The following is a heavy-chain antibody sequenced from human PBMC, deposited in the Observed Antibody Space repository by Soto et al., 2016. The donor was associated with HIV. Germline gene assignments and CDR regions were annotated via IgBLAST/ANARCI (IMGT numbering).Heavy chain of an antibody. CDR1: GYTFTGYY. CDR3: AREGVEQWLVRDYYYMIV. D-gene: IGHD6-19*01. Sequence: QVQLVQSGAEVKKPGASVKVSCKASGYTFTGYYMHWVRQAPGQGLEWMGWINPNSGVTNYAQKFQGRVTMTRDTSISTAYMGLSRLRSDDTAVYYCAREGVEQWLVRDYYYMIVWGKGTTVTVSS. J-gene: IGHJ6*03. CDR2: INPNSGVT. V-gene: IGHV1-2*02.